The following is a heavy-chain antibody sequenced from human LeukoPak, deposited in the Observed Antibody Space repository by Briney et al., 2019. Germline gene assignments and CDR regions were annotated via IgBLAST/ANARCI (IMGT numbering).Heavy chain of an antibody. CDR3: ARQHTGWYVDY. Sequence: GGSLRLSCAASGFSFSNYAMSWVRQAPGKGLEWVSGVSASGASTYSEDSVKGRFIISRDNSKNTVFLQMNSLGAEDTAVYYCARQHTGWYVDYWGQGILVTVSS. V-gene: IGHV3-23*01. CDR1: GFSFSNYA. D-gene: IGHD6-19*01. J-gene: IGHJ4*02. CDR2: VSASGAST.